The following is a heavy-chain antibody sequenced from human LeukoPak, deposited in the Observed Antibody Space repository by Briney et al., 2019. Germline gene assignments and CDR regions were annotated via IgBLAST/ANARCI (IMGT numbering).Heavy chain of an antibody. CDR3: VKDSGSYYFDC. CDR1: GVTFDDYV. CDR2: IGGVGGST. J-gene: IGHJ4*02. V-gene: IGHV3-43*02. Sequence: PGGSLRLSCAASGVTFDDYVMHCVRQAPGKGLEWVSLIGGVGGSTYYVDSVKGRFTISRDNTKNTLYLQMNSLRTEDTALYYCVKDSGSYYFDCWGQGTLVTVSS. D-gene: IGHD1-26*01.